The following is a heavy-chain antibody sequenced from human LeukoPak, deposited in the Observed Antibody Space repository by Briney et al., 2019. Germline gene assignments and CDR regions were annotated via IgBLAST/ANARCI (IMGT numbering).Heavy chain of an antibody. J-gene: IGHJ4*02. CDR3: AEAIVGVSGLGY. CDR1: GFTFSSSA. D-gene: IGHD1-26*01. Sequence: PGGSLRLSCAASGFTFSSSAMSWVRQAPGKGLEWVSAISGSGASTYYADSVKGRFTMSRDTSKSTLYLQMNSLRAEDTALYYCAEAIVGVSGLGYWGQGTLVTVSS. CDR2: ISGSGAST. V-gene: IGHV3-23*01.